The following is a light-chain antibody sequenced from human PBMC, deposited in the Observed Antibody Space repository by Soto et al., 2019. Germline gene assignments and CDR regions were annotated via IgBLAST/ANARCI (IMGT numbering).Light chain of an antibody. CDR2: GAS. V-gene: IGKV3D-15*01. J-gene: IGKJ1*01. CDR1: QSVNIH. CDR3: QQYNKWPRT. Sequence: EIGMTPSPATLSVSPGERATLSCRASQSVNIHLAWYQQKPGQAPRLLIYGASARATGIPAKFSGSGSGTEFTLTISSLQSEDFAVYYCQQYNKWPRTFGQGTKVDIK.